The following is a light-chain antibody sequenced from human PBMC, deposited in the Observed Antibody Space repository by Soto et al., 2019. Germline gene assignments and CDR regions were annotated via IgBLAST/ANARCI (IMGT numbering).Light chain of an antibody. CDR2: GAS. CDR1: QRVSSSY. J-gene: IGKJ4*01. CDR3: QQFGDSLT. V-gene: IGKV3-20*01. Sequence: EIVLTQSPGTISLSPGERATLSCRASQRVSSSYLSWYPQKRGQAHRLIIYGASSRATGIPDRFRGRWSGTEFTLTITRLEPEDFALYYCQQFGDSLTFGGGTMVEIK.